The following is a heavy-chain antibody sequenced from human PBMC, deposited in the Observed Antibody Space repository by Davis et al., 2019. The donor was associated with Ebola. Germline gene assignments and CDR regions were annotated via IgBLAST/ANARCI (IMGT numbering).Heavy chain of an antibody. CDR3: ATQYSNAYFDP. CDR1: EYTFTSYD. V-gene: IGHV1-2*06. CDR2: INPYSGGT. D-gene: IGHD4-11*01. Sequence: ASVKVSCKASEYTFTSYDINWVRQAPGQGLEWVGRINPYSGGTNYAQNFQGRVTMTRDTSISTAYMELSRLRSDDTAVYYCATQYSNAYFDPWGQGTLVTVSS. J-gene: IGHJ5*02.